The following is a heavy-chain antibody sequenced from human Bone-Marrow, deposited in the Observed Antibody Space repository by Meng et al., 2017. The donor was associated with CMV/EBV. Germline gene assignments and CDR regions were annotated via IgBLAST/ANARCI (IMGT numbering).Heavy chain of an antibody. CDR1: GFTFGSYW. CDR2: IKQDGSEK. V-gene: IGHV3-7*03. J-gene: IGHJ4*02. Sequence: VRLSCAASGFTFGSYWMSWVRQAPGKGLEWVANIKQDGSEKYYVDSVKGRFTISRDNAKNSLYLQMNSLRAEDTAVYYCARQTGTNYWGQGTLVTVSS. CDR3: ARQTGTNY. D-gene: IGHD7-27*01.